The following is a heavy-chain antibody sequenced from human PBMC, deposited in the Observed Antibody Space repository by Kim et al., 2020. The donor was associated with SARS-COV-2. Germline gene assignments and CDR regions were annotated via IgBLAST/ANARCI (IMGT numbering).Heavy chain of an antibody. CDR3: AKETYYYDGSGYLQPDY. Sequence: GGSLRLSCAASGFTFDDYAMHWVRQAPGKGLEWVSGISWNSGSIGYADSVKGRFTISRDNAKNSLYLQMNSLRAEDTALYYCAKETYYYDGSGYLQPDY. CDR2: ISWNSGSI. CDR1: GFTFDDYA. D-gene: IGHD3-22*01. J-gene: IGHJ4*01. V-gene: IGHV3-9*01.